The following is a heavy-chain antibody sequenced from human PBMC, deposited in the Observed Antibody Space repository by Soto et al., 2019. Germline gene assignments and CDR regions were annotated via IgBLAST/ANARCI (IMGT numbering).Heavy chain of an antibody. CDR1: GFTFSNYN. D-gene: IGHD1-20*01. J-gene: IGHJ4*02. CDR3: ARVGFGITGWGGDFDY. V-gene: IGHV3-48*02. CDR2: ISISSTK. Sequence: VQLVESGGGLVQPGGSLGLSCAASGFTFSNYNMNWVRQAPGKGLEWLSYISISSTKYYADSVKGRFTISRDNAKNSLYLQMNSLRDEDTAVYYCARVGFGITGWGGDFDYWGQGTLVTVSS.